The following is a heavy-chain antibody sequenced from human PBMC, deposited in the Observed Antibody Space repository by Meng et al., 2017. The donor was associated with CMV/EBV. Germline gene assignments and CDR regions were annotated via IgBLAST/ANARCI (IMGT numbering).Heavy chain of an antibody. D-gene: IGHD2-8*01. V-gene: IGHV3-7*01. CDR1: GSTFSSYW. CDR2: IKQDGSEK. J-gene: IGHJ4*02. CDR3: ARDSGRMNY. Sequence: GESLKISCAASGSTFSSYWMSWVRQAPGKGLEWVANIKQDGSEKYYVDSVKGRFTISRDNGKNSVYLQMNSLRAEDTAVYYCARDSGRMNYWGQGTLVTVSS.